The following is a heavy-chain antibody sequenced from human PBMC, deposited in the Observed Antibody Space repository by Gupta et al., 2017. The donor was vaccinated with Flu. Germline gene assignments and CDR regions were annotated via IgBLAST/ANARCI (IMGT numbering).Heavy chain of an antibody. V-gene: IGHV4-39*01. Sequence: QLQLQESGPGLVKPSETLSLTCTVSGGSISSSSYYWGWIRQPPGKGLEWIGSIYNSGSTYYNPSLKSRVTISVDTSKNQFSLKFTSMTAADTALYYCARERKGPQFWSGDSTFSYYFDSWGQGTLVTVSS. CDR2: IYNSGST. D-gene: IGHD3-3*01. CDR1: GGSISSSSYY. CDR3: ARERKGPQFWSGDSTFSYYFDS. J-gene: IGHJ4*02.